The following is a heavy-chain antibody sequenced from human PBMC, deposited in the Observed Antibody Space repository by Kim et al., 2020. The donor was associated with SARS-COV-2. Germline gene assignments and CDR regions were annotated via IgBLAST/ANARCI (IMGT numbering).Heavy chain of an antibody. J-gene: IGHJ3*02. Sequence: NPSLPSRVSISVDTSNDQFSLKLSAVTAADTAVCYCARGARVRGHGAFDIWGQGTMVTVSS. D-gene: IGHD3-10*01. V-gene: IGHV4-59*09. CDR3: ARGARVRGHGAFDI.